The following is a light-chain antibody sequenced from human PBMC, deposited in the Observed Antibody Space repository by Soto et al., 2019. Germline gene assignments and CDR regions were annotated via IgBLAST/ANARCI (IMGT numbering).Light chain of an antibody. J-gene: IGKJ5*01. CDR3: QHIHSSPIT. Sequence: DIQMTQSPSSLSASVGDRVTITCRASQSVSSNLNWYQQKPGKAPNLLIYAASSLQSGVPSRFSGSGSGTHFTLTISSLQPEDFATYYCQHIHSSPITFGQGTRLEIK. CDR2: AAS. CDR1: QSVSSN. V-gene: IGKV1-39*01.